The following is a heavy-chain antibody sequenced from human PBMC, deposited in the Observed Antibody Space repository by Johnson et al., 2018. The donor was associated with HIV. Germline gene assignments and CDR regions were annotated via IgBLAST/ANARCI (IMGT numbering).Heavy chain of an antibody. D-gene: IGHD6-19*01. Sequence: VQLVESGGGLVQPGGSLRFSCAVSGFTFSSYAMSWVRQAPGMGPEWVSALSGSGGSTYYADSVKGRFTISMDTAKYSLYLQMNSLRAEDTAVYYCARMYSSGWYDLRVVYAFDIWGQGTMVTVSS. V-gene: IGHV3-23*04. CDR2: LSGSGGST. CDR1: GFTFSSYA. J-gene: IGHJ3*02. CDR3: ARMYSSGWYDLRVVYAFDI.